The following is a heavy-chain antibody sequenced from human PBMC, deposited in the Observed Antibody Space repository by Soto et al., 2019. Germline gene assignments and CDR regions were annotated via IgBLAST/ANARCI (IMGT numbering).Heavy chain of an antibody. CDR3: APHVSCSGGSCQYDAFAI. J-gene: IGHJ3*02. D-gene: IGHD2-15*01. V-gene: IGHV3-23*01. CDR2: ITADGGT. Sequence: EVQVLESGGGLVQPGGSLRLSCEGSGFTVSSHAMTWIRQAPGKGPEWVSTITADGGTYYADSVKGRFAMSRDTSASPLYLQMNSLGAQDTAAYYCAPHVSCSGGSCQYDAFAIRGQGTMVTVSS. CDR1: GFTVSSHA.